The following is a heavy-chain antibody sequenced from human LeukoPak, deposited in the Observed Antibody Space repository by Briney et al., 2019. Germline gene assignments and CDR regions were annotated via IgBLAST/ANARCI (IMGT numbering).Heavy chain of an antibody. Sequence: ASVKVSCKASGYTFTSYYMHWVRQAPGQGLEWMGIINPSGGSTSYAQEFQGRVTMTRDTSTSTVYMELSSLRSEDTAVYYCARDWGLIAAAGTDYYYGMDVWGQGTTVTVSS. D-gene: IGHD6-13*01. CDR2: INPSGGST. V-gene: IGHV1-46*01. CDR3: ARDWGLIAAAGTDYYYGMDV. CDR1: GYTFTSYY. J-gene: IGHJ6*02.